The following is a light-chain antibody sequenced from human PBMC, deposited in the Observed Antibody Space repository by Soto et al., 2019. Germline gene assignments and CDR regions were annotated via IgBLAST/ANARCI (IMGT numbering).Light chain of an antibody. CDR2: GAS. Sequence: EVVMTQSPATLSVSPGERATLSCRASQSVSSNLAWYQQKPGQAPRLLIYGASTRATGIQARFSGSGSGTEFTLTISSLQSEDFAIYYCQQYNNWPPITFGQGTKLEIK. CDR1: QSVSSN. V-gene: IGKV3-15*01. CDR3: QQYNNWPPIT. J-gene: IGKJ2*01.